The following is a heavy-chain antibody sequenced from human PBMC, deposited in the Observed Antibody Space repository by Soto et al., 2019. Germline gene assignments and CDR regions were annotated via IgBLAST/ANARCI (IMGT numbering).Heavy chain of an antibody. V-gene: IGHV3-30-3*01. CDR3: ARDDLVPAAIVY. CDR2: ISYDGSNK. J-gene: IGHJ4*02. D-gene: IGHD2-2*01. Sequence: QVQLVESGGGVVQPGRSLRLSCAASGFTFSSYAMHWVRQAPGKGLEWVAVISYDGSNKYYADSVKGRFTISRDNSKNTLYPQMNSLRAEDTAVYYCARDDLVPAAIVYWGQGTLVTVSS. CDR1: GFTFSSYA.